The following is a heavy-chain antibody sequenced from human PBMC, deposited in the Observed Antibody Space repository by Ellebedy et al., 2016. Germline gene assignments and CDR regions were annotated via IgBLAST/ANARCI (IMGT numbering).Heavy chain of an antibody. J-gene: IGHJ6*02. CDR3: ARGVITIFSRRTGMDV. V-gene: IGHV4-39*07. D-gene: IGHD3-9*01. CDR1: GGSISSSSYY. Sequence: SETLSLTXTVSGGSISSSSYYWSWIRQPPGKGLEWIGEINHSGSTNYNPSLKSRVTISVDTSKNQFSLKPSSVTAADTAVYYCARGVITIFSRRTGMDVWGQGTTVTVSS. CDR2: INHSGST.